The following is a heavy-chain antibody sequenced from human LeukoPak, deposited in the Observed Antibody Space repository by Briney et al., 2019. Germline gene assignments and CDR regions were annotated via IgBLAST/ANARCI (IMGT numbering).Heavy chain of an antibody. Sequence: SVKVSCKASGGTFSIYAISWVRQAPGQGLEWMGGIIPIFGTANYAQKFQGRVTITADESTSTAYMELSSLRSEDTAVYYCARYYYGSGSYYYFDYWGQGTLVTVSS. CDR3: ARYYYGSGSYYYFDY. D-gene: IGHD3-10*01. CDR1: GGTFSIYA. J-gene: IGHJ4*02. V-gene: IGHV1-69*13. CDR2: IIPIFGTA.